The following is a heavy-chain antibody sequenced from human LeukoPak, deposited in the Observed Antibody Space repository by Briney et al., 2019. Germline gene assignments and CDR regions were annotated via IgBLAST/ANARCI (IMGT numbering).Heavy chain of an antibody. V-gene: IGHV6-1*01. D-gene: IGHD3/OR15-3a*01. J-gene: IGHJ4*02. CDR1: GDSVSSNSAA. Sequence: SQTLSLTCAISGDSVSSNSAAWNWIRQSPSRGLEWLGRTYYRSKWYNDYAVSVKSRITINPDTSKNQFSLQLKSVTPEDTAVYYCARVSRMIFGVVIPHFDYWGQGTLVTVSS. CDR3: ARVSRMIFGVVIPHFDY. CDR2: TYYRSKWYN.